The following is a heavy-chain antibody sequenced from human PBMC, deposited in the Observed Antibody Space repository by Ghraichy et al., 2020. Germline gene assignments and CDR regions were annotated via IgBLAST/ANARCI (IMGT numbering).Heavy chain of an antibody. V-gene: IGHV3-72*01. CDR3: ARVFGSRWYSSYFDY. J-gene: IGHJ4*02. CDR2: IRNKANSYTT. CDR1: GFTFSDHY. Sequence: GGSLRLSCAASGFTFSDHYMDWVRQAPGKGLEWVGRIRNKANSYTTEYAASVKGRFTISRDDSENSLYLQMNSLKTEDTAVYYCARVFGSRWYSSYFDYWGQGTLVTVSS. D-gene: IGHD6-13*01.